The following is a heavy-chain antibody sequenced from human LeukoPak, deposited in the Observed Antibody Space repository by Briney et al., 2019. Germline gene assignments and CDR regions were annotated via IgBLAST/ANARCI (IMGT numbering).Heavy chain of an antibody. Sequence: ASVKVSCKASGYTFTGYYMHWVRQAPGQGLEWMGWINPNSGGTNYAQKFQGWVTMTRDTSISTAYMELSRLRSDDTAVYYCARDPLDYYDSSGCYHSQGWFDPWGQGTLVTVSS. CDR1: GYTFTGYY. CDR2: INPNSGGT. D-gene: IGHD3-22*01. J-gene: IGHJ5*02. V-gene: IGHV1-2*04. CDR3: ARDPLDYYDSSGCYHSQGWFDP.